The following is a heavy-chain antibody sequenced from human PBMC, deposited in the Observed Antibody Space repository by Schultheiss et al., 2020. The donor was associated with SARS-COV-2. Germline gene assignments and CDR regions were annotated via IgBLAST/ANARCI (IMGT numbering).Heavy chain of an antibody. CDR2: IFSNDEK. Sequence: SGPTLVKPTETLTLTCTVSGFSLSNARMGVSWTRQPPGKALEWLAHIFSNDEKSYSTSLKSRLTISKDTSKSQVVLTMTNMDPVDTATYYCARIPRNRYSSSSYYFDYWGQGTLVTVSS. CDR1: GFSLSNARMG. D-gene: IGHD6-6*01. J-gene: IGHJ4*02. CDR3: ARIPRNRYSSSSYYFDY. V-gene: IGHV2-26*01.